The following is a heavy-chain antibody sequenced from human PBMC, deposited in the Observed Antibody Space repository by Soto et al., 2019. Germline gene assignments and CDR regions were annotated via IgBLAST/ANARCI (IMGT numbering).Heavy chain of an antibody. CDR2: ISGSGDAT. CDR3: ANRNYYNSGTYYKYYFDY. D-gene: IGHD3-10*01. J-gene: IGHJ4*02. CDR1: GFTVSNYV. V-gene: IGHV3-23*01. Sequence: GGSLRLSCAASGFTVSNYVMTWVRQAPGKGPEWVSTISGSGDATYYTDSVKGRFTISRDNSKNTLYLQMNSLRAEDTAVYFCANRNYYNSGTYYKYYFDYWGQGVPVTVSS.